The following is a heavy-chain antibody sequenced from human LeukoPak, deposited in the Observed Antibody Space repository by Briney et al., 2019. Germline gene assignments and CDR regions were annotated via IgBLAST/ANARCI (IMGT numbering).Heavy chain of an antibody. Sequence: GASVKVSCKASGYTFTSYDINWVRQAPGQGLEWMGIINPSGGTTIYAQKFQGRVTMTRDTSTSTVYMELSSLRSEDTAVYYCARQRGGQYEDGFDIWGQGTMVTVSS. V-gene: IGHV1-46*01. D-gene: IGHD2-8*01. CDR1: GYTFTSYD. CDR2: INPSGGTT. CDR3: ARQRGGQYEDGFDI. J-gene: IGHJ3*02.